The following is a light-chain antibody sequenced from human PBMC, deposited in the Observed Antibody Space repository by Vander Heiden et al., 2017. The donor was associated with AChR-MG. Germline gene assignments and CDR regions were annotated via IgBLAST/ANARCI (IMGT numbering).Light chain of an antibody. J-gene: IGKJ4*01. V-gene: IGKV3-15*01. CDR2: AAS. CDR1: NNIGSY. Sequence: ILMTQSPATPSVSPGERATLPCSASNNIGSYLPWYQRTPGQVTRLLNYAASTSATGIPAKFSGSGSATEFTLTISSLQSEDFVVYYCQQYNNWPLTFGGGTKVDIK. CDR3: QQYNNWPLT.